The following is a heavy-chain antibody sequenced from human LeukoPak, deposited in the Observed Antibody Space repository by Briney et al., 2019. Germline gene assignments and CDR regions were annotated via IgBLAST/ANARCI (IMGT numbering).Heavy chain of an antibody. V-gene: IGHV3-7*01. CDR3: ERAHYHGVGWFDP. D-gene: IGHD3-10*01. Sequence: GSLRLSCAASGFTFSTYWMTWVRQAPGQGLEWVANIKQDGSGKFCVDSVTGRFTICRDNAKNSLYLQMVSLRAENTAVYYCERAHYHGVGWFDPWGQGTQVTVSS. J-gene: IGHJ5*02. CDR2: IKQDGSGK. CDR1: GFTFSTYW.